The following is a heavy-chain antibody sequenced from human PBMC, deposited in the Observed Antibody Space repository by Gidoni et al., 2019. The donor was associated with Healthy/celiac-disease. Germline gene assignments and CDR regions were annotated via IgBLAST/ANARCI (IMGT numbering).Heavy chain of an antibody. V-gene: IGHV3-30*02. CDR1: VFTFTSYG. CDR2: IRYDGSNK. Sequence: QVQLVESGGGVVQPGGSLRLSCAASVFTFTSYGMHWASQAPGKGLEWVAFIRYDGSNKYYADSVKGRFTISRDNSKNTLYLQMNSLRAEDTAVYYCAKDGYYDSSGRKGNSPYYFDYWGQGTLVTVSS. CDR3: AKDGYYDSSGRKGNSPYYFDY. D-gene: IGHD3-22*01. J-gene: IGHJ4*02.